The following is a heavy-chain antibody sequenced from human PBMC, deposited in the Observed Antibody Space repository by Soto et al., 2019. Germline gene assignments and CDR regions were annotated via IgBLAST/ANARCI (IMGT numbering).Heavy chain of an antibody. J-gene: IGHJ3*02. CDR1: GGSISSGGYS. Sequence: PSETLSLTCAVSGGSISSGGYSWSWIRQPPGKGLEWIGYIYHSGSTYYNPSLKSRVTISVDTSKNQFSLKLSSVTAADTAVYYCAAYYPEELDAFDIWGQGTMVTVSS. CDR3: AAYYPEELDAFDI. V-gene: IGHV4-30-2*02. CDR2: IYHSGST. D-gene: IGHD3-16*01.